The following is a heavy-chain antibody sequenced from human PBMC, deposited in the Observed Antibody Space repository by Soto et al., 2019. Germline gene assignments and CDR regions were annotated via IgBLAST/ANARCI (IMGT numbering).Heavy chain of an antibody. CDR2: IYYSGST. J-gene: IGHJ6*02. CDR1: GRSISGGGDS. CDR3: ARAVGCGCTSSSCLNYYYYGIDV. D-gene: IGHD2-2*01. V-gene: IGHV4-30-2*01. Sequence: SETLSLTCAVSGRSISGGGDSWSWIRQPPGKGLEWIGFIYYSGSTYYNPSLKSRVTISLDRSKNQFSLKLNAVTAADTAVYYCARAVGCGCTSSSCLNYYYYGIDVWGQGTTVTVSS.